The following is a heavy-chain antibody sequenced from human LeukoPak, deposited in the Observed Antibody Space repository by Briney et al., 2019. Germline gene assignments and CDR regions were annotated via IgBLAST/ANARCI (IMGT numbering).Heavy chain of an antibody. D-gene: IGHD6-13*01. Sequence: GGSLRLSCAASGFTFSSYGMHWVRQAPGKGLEGVAVIWYDGSNKYYANSVKGRFTISRDNSKNTLYLQMNSLRAEDTAVYYCAKDFASSSWYGVYYYGMDVWGQGTTVTVSS. J-gene: IGHJ6*02. CDR2: IWYDGSNK. CDR3: AKDFASSSWYGVYYYGMDV. V-gene: IGHV3-33*06. CDR1: GFTFSSYG.